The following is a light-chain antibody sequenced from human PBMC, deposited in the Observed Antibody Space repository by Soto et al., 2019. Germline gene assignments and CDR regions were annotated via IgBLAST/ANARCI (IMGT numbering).Light chain of an antibody. V-gene: IGKV1-9*01. CDR2: AAS. Sequence: DIQLTQSPSFLSASVGDRVTITCRASQGVSSSLAWYQQKPGKAPKLLISAASSLQSGVPSRFSGSGSGTEFTLTISSLQPEDFATYYCQQLNTYPHTFGQGTKLEIK. CDR1: QGVSSS. J-gene: IGKJ2*01. CDR3: QQLNTYPHT.